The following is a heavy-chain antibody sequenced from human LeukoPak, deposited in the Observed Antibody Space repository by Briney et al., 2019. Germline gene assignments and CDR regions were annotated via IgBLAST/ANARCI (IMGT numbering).Heavy chain of an antibody. V-gene: IGHV3-9*01. CDR3: ARTGIAARPTVWFDP. Sequence: GGSLRLSCAGSGFIFNNYAMHWVRQPPGKGLEWVSGISWNSGSIDYADSVKGRFTISRDNAKNTLYLQMNSLRAEDTAVYYCARTGIAARPTVWFDPWGQGTLVTVSS. D-gene: IGHD6-6*01. CDR1: GFIFNNYA. J-gene: IGHJ5*02. CDR2: ISWNSGSI.